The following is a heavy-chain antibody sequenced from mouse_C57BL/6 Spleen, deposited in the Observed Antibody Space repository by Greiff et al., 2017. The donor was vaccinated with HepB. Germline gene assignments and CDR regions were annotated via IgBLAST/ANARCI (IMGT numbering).Heavy chain of an antibody. D-gene: IGHD1-1*01. CDR1: GYTFTDYY. CDR3: ERKRFYFSMDY. Sequence: VQLKQSGPELVKPGASVKISCKASGYTFTDYYMNWVKQSHGKSLEWIGDINPKNGGTSYNQKFKGKATLTVNKSYSTAYMELGSLTSEDSAVYYCERKRFYFSMDYWGQGTSVTVSS. J-gene: IGHJ4*01. CDR2: INPKNGGT. V-gene: IGHV1-26*01.